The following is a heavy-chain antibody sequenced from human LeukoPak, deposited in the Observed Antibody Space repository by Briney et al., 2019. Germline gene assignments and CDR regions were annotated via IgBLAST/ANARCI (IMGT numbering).Heavy chain of an antibody. CDR2: ISGSGGST. D-gene: IGHD3-22*01. CDR1: GFTFSSYA. CDR3: AKDRGITMIVVVTDAFDI. J-gene: IGHJ3*02. V-gene: IGHV3-23*01. Sequence: GSLRLSCAASGFTFSSYAMSWVRQAPGKGLEWVSAISGSGGSTYYADSVKGRFTISRDNSKSTLYLQMNSLRAEDTAVYYCAKDRGITMIVVVTDAFDIWGQGTMVTVSS.